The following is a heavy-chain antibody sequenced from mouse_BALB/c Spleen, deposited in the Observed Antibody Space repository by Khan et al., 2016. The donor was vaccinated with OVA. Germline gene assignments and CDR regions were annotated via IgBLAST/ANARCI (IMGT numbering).Heavy chain of an antibody. Sequence: EVKLEESGAELVKPGASVKLSCTASGFNIKDTYMHWVKQRPEQGLEWIGRIDPANGNTKYDPKFQGKATITADTSSNTGYLQLSSLTSEDTAVYYCAFPIYYDYDGFAYWGQGTLVTVSA. D-gene: IGHD2-4*01. CDR2: IDPANGNT. V-gene: IGHV14-3*02. J-gene: IGHJ3*01. CDR3: AFPIYYDYDGFAY. CDR1: GFNIKDTY.